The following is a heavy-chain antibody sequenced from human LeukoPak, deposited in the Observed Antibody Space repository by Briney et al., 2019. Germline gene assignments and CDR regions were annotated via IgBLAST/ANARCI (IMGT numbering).Heavy chain of an antibody. D-gene: IGHD6-13*01. CDR2: ITSNGSQT. J-gene: IGHJ5*01. CDR3: TRAIRATGTDS. CDR1: GFTFSRSS. V-gene: IGHV3-21*01. Sequence: NPGGSLRLSCVGSGFTFSRSSMNWVRQAPGKGLEWVSSITSNGSQTYYADALKGRFIISRDNVKNSLYLQMSSLRAEDTAVYYCTRAIRATGTDSWGQGTLVTVSS.